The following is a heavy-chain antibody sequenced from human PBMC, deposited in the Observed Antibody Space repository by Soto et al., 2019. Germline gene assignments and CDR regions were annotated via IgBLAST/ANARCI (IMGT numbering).Heavy chain of an antibody. CDR2: IYYNGST. J-gene: IGHJ4*02. CDR1: GGSITSGDYY. D-gene: IGHD3-22*01. Sequence: QVQLQESGPGLVKPSQTLSLTCTVSGGSITSGDYYWSWIRQPPGKGLEWIGYIYYNGSTYYNPSRKSRVTISLDTSKNQFSLKLSSVTAADTAVYYCARDLTYYYDSSGYFGHYFDYWGQGTLVTVSS. V-gene: IGHV4-30-4*01. CDR3: ARDLTYYYDSSGYFGHYFDY.